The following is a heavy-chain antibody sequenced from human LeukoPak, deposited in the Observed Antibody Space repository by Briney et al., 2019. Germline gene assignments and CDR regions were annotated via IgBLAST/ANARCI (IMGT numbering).Heavy chain of an antibody. CDR3: ARSYYVWGSYPPDDY. CDR2: IKQDGSEK. CDR1: GFTFRSYW. Sequence: GGSLRLSCAASGFTFRSYWMSWVRQAPGKGLEWVANIKQDGSEKYYVDSVKGRFTISRDNAKNSLYLQMNSLRAEDTAVYYCARSYYVWGSYPPDDYWGQGTLVTVSS. V-gene: IGHV3-7*01. D-gene: IGHD3-16*02. J-gene: IGHJ4*02.